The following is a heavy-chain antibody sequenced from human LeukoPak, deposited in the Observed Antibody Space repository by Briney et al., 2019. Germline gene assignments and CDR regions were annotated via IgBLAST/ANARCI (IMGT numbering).Heavy chain of an antibody. V-gene: IGHV3-43*02. D-gene: IGHD3-10*01. CDR2: ISRDGGST. Sequence: GGSLRLSCAASGFTFDDYAMHWVRQVPGKGLEWVSLISRDGGSTYYGDSVKGRFTISRDNSKNTLYLQMNSLRAEDTAVYYCAKDYYGSGSSSYDYWGQGTLVTVSS. J-gene: IGHJ4*02. CDR1: GFTFDDYA. CDR3: AKDYYGSGSSSYDY.